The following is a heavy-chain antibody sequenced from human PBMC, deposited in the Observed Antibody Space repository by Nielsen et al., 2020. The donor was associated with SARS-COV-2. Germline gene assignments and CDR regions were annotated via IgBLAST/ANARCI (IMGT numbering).Heavy chain of an antibody. Sequence: GESLKISCAASGFTFSSYSMNWVRQAPGKGLEWVSSISSSSYIYYADSVKGRFTISRDNAKNSLYLQMNSLRAEDTAVYYCARDLGNWNDGAYYFDYWGQGTLVTVSS. CDR3: ARDLGNWNDGAYYFDY. CDR1: GFTFSSYS. J-gene: IGHJ4*02. V-gene: IGHV3-21*01. D-gene: IGHD1-1*01. CDR2: ISSSSYI.